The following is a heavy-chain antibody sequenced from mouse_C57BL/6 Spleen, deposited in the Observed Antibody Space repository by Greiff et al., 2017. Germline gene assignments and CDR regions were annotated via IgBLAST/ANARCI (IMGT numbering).Heavy chain of an antibody. D-gene: IGHD2-3*01. J-gene: IGHJ2*01. Sequence: EVKLLQSGGGLVQPGGSLKLSCAASGIDFSRYWMSWVRRAPGKGLEWIGEINPDSSTINYAPSLKDKFIISRDNAKNTLYLQMSKVRSEDTALYYCARPRIYDGYYLDYWGQGTTLTVSS. CDR2: INPDSSTI. CDR3: ARPRIYDGYYLDY. CDR1: GIDFSRYW. V-gene: IGHV4-1*01.